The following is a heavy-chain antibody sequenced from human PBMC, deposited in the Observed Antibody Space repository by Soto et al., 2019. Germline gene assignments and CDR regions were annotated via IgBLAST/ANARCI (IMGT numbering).Heavy chain of an antibody. CDR1: GYTFTHYH. CDR2: INPSGGST. Sequence: ASVKVSCKASGYTFTHYHVYWVRQAPGRGLEWLGMINPSGGSTAYAQNLQGRVTMTRDTSTNTVYMELSSLRSEDTAVYYCAREAINSSGYSRYFQHWGQGTLVTVSS. CDR3: AREAINSSGYSRYFQH. D-gene: IGHD3-22*01. V-gene: IGHV1-46*01. J-gene: IGHJ1*01.